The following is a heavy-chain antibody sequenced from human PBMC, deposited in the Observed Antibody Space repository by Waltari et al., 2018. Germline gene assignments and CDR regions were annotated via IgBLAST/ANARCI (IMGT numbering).Heavy chain of an antibody. CDR3: ARSPRVATIPKAFDI. J-gene: IGHJ3*02. CDR2: IIPIFGTA. V-gene: IGHV1-69*14. Sequence: QVQLVQSGAEVKKPGSSLKVSCKASGGPFSSSATSWLGTAPGQGLEWMGGIIPIFGTANYAQKFQGRVTITADKSTSTAYMELSSLRSEDTAVYYCARSPRVATIPKAFDIWGQGTMVTVSS. CDR1: GGPFSSSA. D-gene: IGHD5-12*01.